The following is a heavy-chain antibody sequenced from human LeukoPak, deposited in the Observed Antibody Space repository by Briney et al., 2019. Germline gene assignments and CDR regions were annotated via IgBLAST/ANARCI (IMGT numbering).Heavy chain of an antibody. J-gene: IGHJ3*02. CDR3: ARRTSGAFAI. CDR2: FSYDGSSK. CDR1: GFTFSSYA. V-gene: IGHV3-30-3*01. Sequence: GGSLRLSCAASGFTFSSYAMHWVRQAPGEGLEWVTLFSYDGSSKYYADSVRGRFTISRDNAKNSLYLQMNSLRAEDTAVYYCARRTSGAFAIWGQGTKVTVSS.